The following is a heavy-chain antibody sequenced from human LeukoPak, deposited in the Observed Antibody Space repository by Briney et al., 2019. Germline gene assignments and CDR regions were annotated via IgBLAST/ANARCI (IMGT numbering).Heavy chain of an antibody. CDR1: GYTFTGYY. J-gene: IGHJ6*03. Sequence: ASVKVSCQASGYTFTGYYMHWVRQAPGQGLEWMGWINPNSGGTNYAQKFQGRVTMTRDTSISTAYMELSRLRSDDTAAYYCAREESGYYYYMDVWGKGTTVTVSS. CDR3: AREESGYYYYMDV. CDR2: INPNSGGT. V-gene: IGHV1-2*02.